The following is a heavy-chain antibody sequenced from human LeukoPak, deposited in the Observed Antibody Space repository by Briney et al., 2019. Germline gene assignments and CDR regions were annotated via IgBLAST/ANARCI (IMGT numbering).Heavy chain of an antibody. CDR2: IYPGDSDT. Sequence: GESLKISCXGSGYSFTSYWIGWVRQMAGKGLEWMGIIYPGDSDTRYSPSFQGQVTISADKSISTAYLQWSSLKASDTAMYYCARPSDIVVESLPDYWGQGTLVTVSS. CDR3: ARPSDIVVESLPDY. J-gene: IGHJ4*02. CDR1: GYSFTSYW. D-gene: IGHD2-2*01. V-gene: IGHV5-51*01.